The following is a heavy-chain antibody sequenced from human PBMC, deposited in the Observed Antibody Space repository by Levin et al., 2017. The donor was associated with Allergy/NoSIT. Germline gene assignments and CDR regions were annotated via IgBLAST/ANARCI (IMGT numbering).Heavy chain of an antibody. V-gene: IGHV3-23*01. Sequence: GGSLRLSCAASGFTFSSYALSWVRQAPGQVLEWVSAIYVSADSTYYSDSVKGRFTISRDSSKNTLYLHMSSLRAEDTAVYYCARSSRGYGTFDSWGQGTLVTVSS. CDR2: IYVSADST. CDR1: GFTFSSYA. CDR3: ARSSRGYGTFDS. J-gene: IGHJ4*02. D-gene: IGHD5-12*01.